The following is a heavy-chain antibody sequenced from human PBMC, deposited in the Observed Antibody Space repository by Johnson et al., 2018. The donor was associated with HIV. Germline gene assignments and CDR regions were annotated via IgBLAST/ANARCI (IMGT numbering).Heavy chain of an antibody. V-gene: IGHV3-23*04. CDR2: ISSSGGST. CDR3: ANYAGLGAFDI. J-gene: IGHJ3*02. Sequence: VQLVESGGGVVQPGGSLRLSCAASGFTFDDYTMHWVRQAPGKGLEWVSAISSSGGSTYYADSVKGRFTISRDNSKNTLHLQMNSLRAEDTAVYYCANYAGLGAFDIWGQGTMVTVSS. D-gene: IGHD4-17*01. CDR1: GFTFDDYT.